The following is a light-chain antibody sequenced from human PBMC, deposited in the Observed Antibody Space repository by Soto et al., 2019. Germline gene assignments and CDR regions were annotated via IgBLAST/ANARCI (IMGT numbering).Light chain of an antibody. CDR1: QSVSNNY. V-gene: IGKV3-20*01. J-gene: IGKJ1*01. CDR3: QQYGSSGT. Sequence: EIVLTQSPATLSLSPGERATISCRASQSVSNNYLAWYKQKPGQAPRLLIYGASNRATGIPDRFSGSGSGTDFTLTIRRLEPEDFAVYYCQQYGSSGTFGQGTKVDIK. CDR2: GAS.